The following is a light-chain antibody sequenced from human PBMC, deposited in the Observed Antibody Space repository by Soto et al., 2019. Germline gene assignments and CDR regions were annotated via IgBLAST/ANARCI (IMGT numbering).Light chain of an antibody. CDR2: GSS. CDR3: QQYNNWPLT. J-gene: IGKJ4*01. CDR1: HRVSSY. V-gene: IGKV3-15*01. Sequence: EILMTQSPATLSVSPGESATLSCRASHRVSSYLAWYQQKPGQAPRLLIYGSSTRATGIPARFGGSGSGRVFTLTISSLQSADFAVYFCQQYNNWPLTFGGGNKVEIK.